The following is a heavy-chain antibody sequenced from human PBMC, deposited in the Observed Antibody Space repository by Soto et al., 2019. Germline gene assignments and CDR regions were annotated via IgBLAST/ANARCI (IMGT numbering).Heavy chain of an antibody. CDR1: GFTFTDYA. V-gene: IGHV1-46*01. J-gene: IGHJ6*02. CDR2: INPSGGST. CDR3: AREFRTKLGTDYYYGMDV. D-gene: IGHD1-1*01. Sequence: GASVKVSCKASGFTFTDYAMHWVRQAPGQGLEWMGIINPSGGSTSYAQKFQGRVTMTRDTSTSTVYMELSSLRSEDTAVYYCAREFRTKLGTDYYYGMDVWGQGTTVTVSS.